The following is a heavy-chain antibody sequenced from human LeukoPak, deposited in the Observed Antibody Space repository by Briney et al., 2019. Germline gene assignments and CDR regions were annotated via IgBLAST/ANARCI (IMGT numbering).Heavy chain of an antibody. CDR1: GFTFSSYS. CDR2: ISSSSSYI. V-gene: IGHV3-21*01. Sequence: GGSLRLSCAASGFTFSSYSMNWVRQAPGKGLEWVSSISSSSSYIYYADSVKGRFTISRDNAKNSLYLQMSSLRAEDTAVYYCAREAWFGELNNDYWGQGTLVTVSS. D-gene: IGHD3-10*01. J-gene: IGHJ4*02. CDR3: AREAWFGELNNDY.